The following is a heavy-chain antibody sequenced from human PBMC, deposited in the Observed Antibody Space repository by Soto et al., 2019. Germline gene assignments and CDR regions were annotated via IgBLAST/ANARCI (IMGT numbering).Heavy chain of an antibody. CDR1: GFTFSSYA. J-gene: IGHJ4*02. CDR2: ISGSGGST. V-gene: IGHV3-23*01. D-gene: IGHD2-15*01. Sequence: GGSLRLSCAASGFTFSSYAMSWVRQAPGKGLEWVSAISGSGGSTYYADSVKGRFTISRDNSKNTLYLQMNSLRAEDTAVYYCGYCSGGSCFTTFDYWGQGTLVTVSS. CDR3: GYCSGGSCFTTFDY.